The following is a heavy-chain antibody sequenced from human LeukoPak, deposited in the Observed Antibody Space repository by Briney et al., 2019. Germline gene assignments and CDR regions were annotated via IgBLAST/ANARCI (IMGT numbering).Heavy chain of an antibody. Sequence: GGSLRLSCAASGFTFSNYSMSWVRQAPGKGLEWVSSISGSDTRTYYADSVKGRFTISRDNSKNTLELEMNSLRAEDTAVYYCTKARSVSSSSCYNYWGQGILVTVSS. CDR1: GFTFSNYS. CDR3: TKARSVSSSSCYNY. J-gene: IGHJ4*02. V-gene: IGHV3-23*01. CDR2: ISGSDTRT. D-gene: IGHD2-2*02.